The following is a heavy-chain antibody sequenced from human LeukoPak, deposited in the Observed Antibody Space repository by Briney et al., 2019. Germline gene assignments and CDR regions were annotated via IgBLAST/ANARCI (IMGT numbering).Heavy chain of an antibody. CDR1: GFIFNIYG. V-gene: IGHV3-23*01. CDR3: ARDDIGGYSQKCHAFDI. D-gene: IGHD3-22*01. CDR2: ISGSGGST. Sequence: GGSLRLSCAASGFIFNIYGMTWVRQAPGKGLEWASTISGSGGSTYYAASVKGRFTISRDNAKNSLYLQMSSLRAEDTAVYFCARDDIGGYSQKCHAFDIWGQGTMVTVSS. J-gene: IGHJ3*02.